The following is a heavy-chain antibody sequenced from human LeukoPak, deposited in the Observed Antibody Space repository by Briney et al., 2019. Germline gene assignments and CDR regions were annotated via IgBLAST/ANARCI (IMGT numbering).Heavy chain of an antibody. CDR2: INPNSGGT. CDR1: GYTFTGYY. V-gene: IGHV1-2*02. J-gene: IGHJ5*02. CDR3: ARSDYYDFWFDP. D-gene: IGHD3-3*01. Sequence: ASVKVSCKASGYTFTGYYMHWVRQAPGQGLEWMGWINPNSGGTNYAQKFQGRVTMTRDTSISTAYMELSRLRSDDTAVYYCARSDYYDFWFDPWGQGTLVTVSS.